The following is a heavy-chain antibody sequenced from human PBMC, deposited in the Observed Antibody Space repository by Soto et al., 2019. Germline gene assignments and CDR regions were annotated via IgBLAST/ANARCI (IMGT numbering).Heavy chain of an antibody. CDR3: VRDLGQQAYSFEY. D-gene: IGHD6-13*01. Sequence: PGGSLRLSCAASGFTFSSYAMTWVRQAPGTGLEWVSTIGGDGSSIFYADSVKGRFTISRDNSKNTLSLQMNSLGADDTAIYYCVRDLGQQAYSFEYWGQGTVVTVSS. CDR1: GFTFSSYA. J-gene: IGHJ4*02. CDR2: IGGDGSSI. V-gene: IGHV3-23*01.